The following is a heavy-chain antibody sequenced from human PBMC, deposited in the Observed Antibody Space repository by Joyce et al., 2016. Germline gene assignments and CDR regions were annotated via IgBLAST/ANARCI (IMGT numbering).Heavy chain of an antibody. D-gene: IGHD3-16*01. CDR2: IYSGGNT. V-gene: IGHV3-66*02. J-gene: IGHJ6*02. Sequence: EVQLVESGGGLVQPGGSLRLSCAASGFTVSSTFMSWVRQAPGKGLEWGSVIYSGGNTNYADSVKGRFTISRDNFKNTVYLQMNSLRTDDTAVYYCARDRVSSVYYYGMDVWGQGTTITVSS. CDR1: GFTVSSTF. CDR3: ARDRVSSVYYYGMDV.